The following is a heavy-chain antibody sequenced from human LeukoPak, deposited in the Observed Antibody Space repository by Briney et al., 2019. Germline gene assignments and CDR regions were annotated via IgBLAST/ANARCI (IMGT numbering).Heavy chain of an antibody. V-gene: IGHV4-39*01. CDR2: IYYSGTT. J-gene: IGHJ4*02. CDR3: ARHHDTSIRSHYYFDY. Sequence: SETLSLTCTVSGGSISSSSYYWGWIRQPPGKGLEWIGNIYYSGTTYYNPSLKSRVSISVDMSKNQFSLRLSSVTAADTAVYYCARHHDTSIRSHYYFDYWGQGTLVTVSS. CDR1: GGSISSSSYY. D-gene: IGHD5-18*01.